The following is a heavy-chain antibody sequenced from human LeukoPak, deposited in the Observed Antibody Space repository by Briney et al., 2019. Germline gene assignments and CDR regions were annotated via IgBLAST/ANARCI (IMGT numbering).Heavy chain of an antibody. Sequence: SETLSLTCGVYGGPFSGYYWSWIRQPPGKGLEWIGEINDSGSPNYNPSLKSRVTISVDTSKDQFSLKLSSVTAEDTAVYYCARQTPYLYFDNWGQGTLVTVSS. D-gene: IGHD2-15*01. CDR2: INDSGSP. CDR3: ARQTPYLYFDN. J-gene: IGHJ4*02. CDR1: GGPFSGYY. V-gene: IGHV4-34*01.